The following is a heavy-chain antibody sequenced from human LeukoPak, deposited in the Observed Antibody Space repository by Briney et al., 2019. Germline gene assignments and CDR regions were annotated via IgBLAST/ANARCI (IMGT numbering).Heavy chain of an antibody. Sequence: GSLRLSCAASVFTFSRYSMNWVRQPPGKGLEGIGSIYYSGSTYYNPSLKSRVTISVDTSKNQFSLKLSSVTAADTAVYYCARAAGGPLETFDYWGQGTLVTVSS. CDR3: ARAAGGPLETFDY. J-gene: IGHJ4*02. CDR2: IYYSGST. V-gene: IGHV4-39*01. D-gene: IGHD2-15*01. CDR1: VFTFSRYSMN.